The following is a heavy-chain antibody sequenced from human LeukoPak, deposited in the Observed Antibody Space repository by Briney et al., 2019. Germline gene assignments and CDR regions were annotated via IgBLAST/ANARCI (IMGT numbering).Heavy chain of an antibody. V-gene: IGHV4-34*01. Sequence: SETLSLTCAVYGGSFSGYYWSWIRQPPGKGLEWIGEINHSGSTNYNPSLKSRVTISVDTSKNQFSLKLSSVTAADTAVYYCVRAQNGESWGQGTLVTVSS. D-gene: IGHD3-10*01. CDR1: GGSFSGYY. CDR3: VRAQNGES. CDR2: INHSGST. J-gene: IGHJ5*02.